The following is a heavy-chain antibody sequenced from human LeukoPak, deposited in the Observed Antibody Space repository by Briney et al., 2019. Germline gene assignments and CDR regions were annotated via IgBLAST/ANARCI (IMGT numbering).Heavy chain of an antibody. CDR3: VKERMLWFGELSAFDV. J-gene: IGHJ3*01. CDR2: IGGTGLSI. CDR1: GFIFSNYV. D-gene: IGHD3-10*01. V-gene: IGHV3-23*01. Sequence: GGSLRLSCAGSGFIFSNYVMNWVRQAPGEGLEWIAGIGGTGLSIDYTASVKGRFTISRDNSRNTLYLQMNSLRSEDTAIYYCVKERMLWFGELSAFDVWGQGKVVTVSS.